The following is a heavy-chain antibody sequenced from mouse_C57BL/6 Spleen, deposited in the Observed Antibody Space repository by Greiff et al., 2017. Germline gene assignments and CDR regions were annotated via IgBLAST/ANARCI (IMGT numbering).Heavy chain of an antibody. CDR3: ARGVTRFAY. CDR2: INPNNGGT. Sequence: EVQLQQSGPELVKPGASVKISCKASGYTFTDYYMNWVKQSHGKSLEWIGDINPNNGGTSYNQKFKGKATLTVDKSSSTAYMELRSLTSEDSAVYYCARGVTRFAYWGQGTLVTVSA. D-gene: IGHD2-3*01. CDR1: GYTFTDYY. J-gene: IGHJ3*01. V-gene: IGHV1-26*01.